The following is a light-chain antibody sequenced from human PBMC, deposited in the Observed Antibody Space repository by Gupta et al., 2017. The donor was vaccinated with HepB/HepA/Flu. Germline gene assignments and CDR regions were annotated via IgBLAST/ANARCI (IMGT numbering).Light chain of an antibody. CDR2: DSN. J-gene: IGLJ2*01. CDR1: TSNIGNDS. CDR3: GPWDSSLSVEV. V-gene: IGLV1-51*01. Sequence: QSVLTQPPSVSAAPGQKVTIFCSGSTSNIGNDSVYWYQHFPGTAPRLLIYDSNQRPSGIPDRFSASKSGTSATLGITGLQTGDEADYYCGPWDSSLSVEVFGGGTKLTVL.